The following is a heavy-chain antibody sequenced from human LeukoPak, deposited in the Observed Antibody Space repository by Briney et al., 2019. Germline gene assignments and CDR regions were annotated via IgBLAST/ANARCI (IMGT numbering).Heavy chain of an antibody. D-gene: IGHD2-2*01. CDR2: IYSSGST. J-gene: IGHJ4*02. CDR3: ARTLPAGHFDY. V-gene: IGHV4-59*08. CDR1: GGAIISHY. Sequence: SETLSLTCTVSGGAIISHYWSWIRQPPGKGPEWIGYIYSSGSTNYSPSLKSRITISIDTSKSQFSLRLSSVTAADTAVYYCARTLPAGHFDYWGQGALVTVSS.